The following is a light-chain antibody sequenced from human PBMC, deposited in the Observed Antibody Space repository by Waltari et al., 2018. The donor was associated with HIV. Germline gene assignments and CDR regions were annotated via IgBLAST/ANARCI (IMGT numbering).Light chain of an antibody. Sequence: EIVMTQSPATLSVSPGERATLSCRASQSVSSNLAWYQQQPGQAPRLLIYGASTRATGIPARFSGSGSGTEFTLTISSLQSEDFAVYYCQQYNNWPCFGGGTKVEIK. J-gene: IGKJ4*01. CDR3: QQYNNWPC. CDR1: QSVSSN. CDR2: GAS. V-gene: IGKV3-15*01.